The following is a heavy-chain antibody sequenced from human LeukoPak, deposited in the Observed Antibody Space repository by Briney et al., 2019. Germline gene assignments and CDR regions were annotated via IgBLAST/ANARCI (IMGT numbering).Heavy chain of an antibody. Sequence: ASVKVSCKASGYTFTGYYMHWVRQAPGQGLEWMGWMNPNSGGTNYAQKFQGWVTMTRDTSISTAYMELSRLRSDDTAVYYCARDRGTMVRGVVNRFDPWGQGTLVTVSS. V-gene: IGHV1-2*04. CDR2: MNPNSGGT. CDR3: ARDRGTMVRGVVNRFDP. D-gene: IGHD3-10*01. CDR1: GYTFTGYY. J-gene: IGHJ5*02.